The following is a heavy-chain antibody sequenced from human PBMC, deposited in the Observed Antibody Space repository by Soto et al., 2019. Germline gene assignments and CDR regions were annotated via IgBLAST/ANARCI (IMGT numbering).Heavy chain of an antibody. D-gene: IGHD6-19*01. V-gene: IGHV4-4*07. Sequence: SETLSLTCTVSGGSISSYYWSWIRQPAGKGLEWIGRIYTSGSTNYNPSLKSRVTMSVDTSKNQFSLKLSSVTAADTAVYYCASEQWLVQGYYFDYWGPGTLVTVSS. CDR2: IYTSGST. CDR3: ASEQWLVQGYYFDY. J-gene: IGHJ4*02. CDR1: GGSISSYY.